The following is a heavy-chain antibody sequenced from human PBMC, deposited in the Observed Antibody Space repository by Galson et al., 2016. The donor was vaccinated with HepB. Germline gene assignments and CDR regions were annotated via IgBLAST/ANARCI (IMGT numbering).Heavy chain of an antibody. CDR2: IWFDGSRK. J-gene: IGHJ4*02. CDR3: ARLLKGFDY. Sequence: GLEWVAGIWFDGSRKYYADSVKGRFTVSRDNSKHTLYLQINNLRAEDTAVYYCARLLKGFDYWGQGTVVTVSS. D-gene: IGHD2-21*01. V-gene: IGHV3-33*01.